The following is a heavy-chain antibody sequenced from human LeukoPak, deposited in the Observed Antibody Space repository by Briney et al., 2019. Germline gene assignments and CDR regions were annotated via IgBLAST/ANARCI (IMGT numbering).Heavy chain of an antibody. J-gene: IGHJ4*02. CDR2: ITNSDNTI. CDR1: GFTFSAYT. CDR3: ARGRAAAGHFDL. Sequence: GGSLRLSCAPSGFTFSAYTMSWIRQAPGEGLEWLSYITNSDNTIYNADSVKGRFTISRDNSENSLYLQMNSLRAEDTAVYYCARGRAAAGHFDLWGQGTLVTVSS. V-gene: IGHV3-11*04. D-gene: IGHD6-13*01.